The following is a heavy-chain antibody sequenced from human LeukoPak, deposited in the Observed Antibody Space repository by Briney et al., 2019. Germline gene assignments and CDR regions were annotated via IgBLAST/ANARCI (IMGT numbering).Heavy chain of an antibody. Sequence: GGSLRLSCAASGFTFSSYSMNWVRQAPGKGLEWVSSISSSSSYIYYADSVKGRFTISRDNAKNSLYLQMNSLRAEDTAVYYCASAGGSCYDCGYWGQGTLVTVSS. D-gene: IGHD2-15*01. J-gene: IGHJ4*02. V-gene: IGHV3-21*01. CDR1: GFTFSSYS. CDR2: ISSSSSYI. CDR3: ASAGGSCYDCGY.